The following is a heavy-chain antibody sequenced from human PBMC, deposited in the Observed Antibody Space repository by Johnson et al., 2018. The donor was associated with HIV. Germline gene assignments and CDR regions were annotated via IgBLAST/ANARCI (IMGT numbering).Heavy chain of an antibody. CDR3: ARDPDPFREYHGDAFDI. V-gene: IGHV3-30*09. Sequence: QMLLVESGGGVVQPGGSLRLSCAESGFIFSSYAMHWVRQTPGKGLEWVEVISYDGSNKYYADSVKGRFAISRDSSKDTLYVQMNSLRGEDTAVYYCARDPDPFREYHGDAFDIWGQGTVVTFSS. J-gene: IGHJ3*02. CDR1: GFIFSSYA. CDR2: ISYDGSNK. D-gene: IGHD3-10*01.